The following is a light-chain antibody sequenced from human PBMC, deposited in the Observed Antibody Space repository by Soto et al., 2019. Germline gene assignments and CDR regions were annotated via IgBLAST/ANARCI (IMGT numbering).Light chain of an antibody. CDR2: GNN. CDR1: GSNIGSASE. CDR3: QTYDSAPSTYV. J-gene: IGLJ1*01. V-gene: IGLV1-40*01. Sequence: QSVLTQPPSVSGAPGQGVTISCTGSGSNIGSASEVHWYQQLPGTAPKLLIFGNNNRPSGVPARFSGSKSGTSASLAIAGLQAEDEADYYCQTYDSAPSTYVFGSGTKVTVL.